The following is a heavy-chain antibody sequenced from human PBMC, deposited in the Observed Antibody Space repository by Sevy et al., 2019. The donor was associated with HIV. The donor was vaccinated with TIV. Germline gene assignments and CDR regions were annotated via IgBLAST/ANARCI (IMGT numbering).Heavy chain of an antibody. CDR2: IKSNTDGGTT. D-gene: IGHD3-3*01. CDR3: TTGSYDFWSGYYSYGMDV. CDR1: GFTFSNAW. V-gene: IGHV3-15*01. Sequence: GGSLRLSCAASGFTFSNAWMSWVRQAPGKGLEWVGRIKSNTDGGTTDYAAPVKGRFTISRDDSKNTLYLKMNSLKTEDTAVYYCTTGSYDFWSGYYSYGMDVWGQGTTVTVSS. J-gene: IGHJ6*02.